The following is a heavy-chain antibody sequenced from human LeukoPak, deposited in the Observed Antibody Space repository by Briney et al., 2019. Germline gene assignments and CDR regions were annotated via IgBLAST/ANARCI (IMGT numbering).Heavy chain of an antibody. CDR3: AKWKYSNSGIDDY. Sequence: GGSLRLSCAASGFTFSNYAMSWVRQAPGKGLEWVSSISASGENTYYADSVKGRFTISRDNSKNMLYLQMNSLRAEDTAVYYCAKWKYSNSGIDDYWGQGTLVTVSS. CDR2: ISASGENT. CDR1: GFTFSNYA. D-gene: IGHD6-6*01. V-gene: IGHV3-23*01. J-gene: IGHJ4*02.